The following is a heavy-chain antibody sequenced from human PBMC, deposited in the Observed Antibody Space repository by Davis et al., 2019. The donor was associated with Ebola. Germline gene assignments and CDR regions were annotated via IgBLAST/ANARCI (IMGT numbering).Heavy chain of an antibody. J-gene: IGHJ3*02. D-gene: IGHD4-23*01. CDR3: ARDLAYGGNSGLAFDI. CDR1: GGSISSYY. CDR2: IYYSRST. V-gene: IGHV4-59*01. Sequence: SETLSLTCTVSGGSISSYYWSWIRQPPGKGLEWIGYIYYSRSTNYNPSLKSRVTISVDTSKNQFSLKLSSVTAADTAVYYCARDLAYGGNSGLAFDIWGQGTMVTVSS.